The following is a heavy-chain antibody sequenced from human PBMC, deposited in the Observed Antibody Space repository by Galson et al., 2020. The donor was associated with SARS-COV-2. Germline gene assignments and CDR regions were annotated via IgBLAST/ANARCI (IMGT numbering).Heavy chain of an antibody. D-gene: IGHD2-15*01. CDR2: IYYSGST. Sequence: SETLSLTFTVSGGSISSYYWSWIRQPPGKGLEWIGYIYYSGSTNYNPSLKSRVTISVDTSKNQFSLKLSSVTAADTAVYYCARRGLGYCSGGSCNNAFDIWGQGTMVTVSS. V-gene: IGHV4-59*08. CDR3: ARRGLGYCSGGSCNNAFDI. J-gene: IGHJ3*02. CDR1: GGSISSYY.